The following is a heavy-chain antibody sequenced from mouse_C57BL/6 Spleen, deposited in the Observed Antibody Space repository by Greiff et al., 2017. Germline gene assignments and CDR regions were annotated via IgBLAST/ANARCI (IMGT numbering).Heavy chain of an antibody. J-gene: IGHJ3*01. CDR2: IWSGGST. Sequence: VKLQQSGPGLVQPSQSLSITCTVSGFSLTSYGVHWVRQSPGKGLEWLGVIWSGGSTDYNAAFISRLSISKDNSKSQVFFKMNSLQADDTAIYYCARDGRWLFAYWGQGTLVTVSA. CDR3: ARDGRWLFAY. V-gene: IGHV2-2*01. D-gene: IGHD2-3*01. CDR1: GFSLTSYG.